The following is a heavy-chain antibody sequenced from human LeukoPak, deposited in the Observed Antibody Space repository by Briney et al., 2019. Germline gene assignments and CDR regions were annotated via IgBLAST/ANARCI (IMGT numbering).Heavy chain of an antibody. D-gene: IGHD3-3*01. Sequence: SGGSLRLSCAVSGFTFSSYSMNWVRQAPGKGLEWVSYVSSSSSTIYYADSVKGRFTISRDNAKNSLYLQMNSLRAEDTAVYYCAREAGITIFGVVSYYMDVWGKGTTVTVSS. V-gene: IGHV3-48*01. CDR1: GFTFSSYS. J-gene: IGHJ6*03. CDR3: AREAGITIFGVVSYYMDV. CDR2: VSSSSSTI.